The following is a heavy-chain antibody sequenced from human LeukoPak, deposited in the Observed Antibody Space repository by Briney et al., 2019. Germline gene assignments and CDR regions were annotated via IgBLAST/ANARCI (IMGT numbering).Heavy chain of an antibody. CDR1: GDSVSSNSAA. V-gene: IGHV6-1*01. D-gene: IGHD6-13*01. CDR3: ARGSIAAADWDYYYGMDV. Sequence: SQTLSLTCAISGDSVSSNSAAWNWIRPSPSRGLEWLGRTYYRSKWYNDYAVSVKSRITINPDTSKNQFSLQLNSVTPEDTAVYYCARGSIAAADWDYYYGMDVWGQGTTVTVSS. J-gene: IGHJ6*02. CDR2: TYYRSKWYN.